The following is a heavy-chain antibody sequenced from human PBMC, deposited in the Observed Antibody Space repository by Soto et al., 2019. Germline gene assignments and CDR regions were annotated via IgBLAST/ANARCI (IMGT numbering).Heavy chain of an antibody. Sequence: QVQLQESGPGLVKLSQTLSLTCTVSGGSISSGDYYWCWIRQPPGKGLEWIGYIYYSGSTYYNPSRKSRGTISVDTSKHRFSLKLGSVTAADTAVYYCARGDRGVTDYWGQGTLVRVSS. CDR3: ARGDRGVTDY. CDR2: IYYSGST. D-gene: IGHD3-10*01. V-gene: IGHV4-30-4*01. J-gene: IGHJ4*01. CDR1: GGSISSGDYY.